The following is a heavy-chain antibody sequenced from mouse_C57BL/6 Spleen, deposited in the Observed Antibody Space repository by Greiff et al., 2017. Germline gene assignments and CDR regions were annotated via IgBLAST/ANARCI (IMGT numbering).Heavy chain of an antibody. D-gene: IGHD1-1*01. J-gene: IGHJ2*01. Sequence: EVKLMESGGGLVKPGGSLKLSCAASGFTFSSYAMSWVRQTPEKRLEWVATISDGGSYTYYPDNGKGRFTISRDNAKNNRYLQMSHLKSEDTAMYYCAREGDYYGSRPFDYWGQGTTLTVAS. CDR1: GFTFSSYA. V-gene: IGHV5-4*01. CDR2: ISDGGSYT. CDR3: AREGDYYGSRPFDY.